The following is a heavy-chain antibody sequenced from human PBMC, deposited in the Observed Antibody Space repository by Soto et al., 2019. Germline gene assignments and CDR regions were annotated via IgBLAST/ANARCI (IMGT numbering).Heavy chain of an antibody. J-gene: IGHJ4*02. CDR2: IYGGGST. V-gene: IGHV3-66*01. CDR3: ARDPWAADY. D-gene: IGHD3-16*01. CDR1: GFTVSTKY. Sequence: EVQLVESGGGLVQPGGSLRLPCAASGFTVSTKYMSWVRQAPGKGLEWVSVIYGGGSTFYADSVRGRFTISRDNSKNTVNLQMNSLRAEDTAVYYCARDPWAADYWGQGTLVTVSS.